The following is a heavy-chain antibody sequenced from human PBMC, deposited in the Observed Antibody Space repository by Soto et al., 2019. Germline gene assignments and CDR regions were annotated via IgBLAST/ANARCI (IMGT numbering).Heavy chain of an antibody. CDR2: ISIKYGNT. V-gene: IGHV1-18*01. CDR3: ARGQNGYDI. CDR1: GYSFTSLG. Sequence: QVQLVQSGGEVKKPGASVKVSCTAFGYSFTSLGISWVRQAPGQGLEWMGWISIKYGNTNYAQKFEGRVTLTRDTSTNTAYMELTSLISDDTAVYYCARGQNGYDIWGQGTMVTVSS. J-gene: IGHJ3*02.